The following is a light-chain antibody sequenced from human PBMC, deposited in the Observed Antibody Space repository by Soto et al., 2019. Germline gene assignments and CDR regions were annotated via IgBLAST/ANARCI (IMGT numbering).Light chain of an antibody. Sequence: IQVTQSPSSLSASVGYRITITCCASQSINNYLNWYQQQPGRAPKILIYAASSLHSGVPSRFIVSGSGTNFTLTISNLKNEDFATYYCQQSFDSLWTFGPGTKVDIK. CDR2: AAS. J-gene: IGKJ1*01. CDR1: QSINNY. CDR3: QQSFDSLWT. V-gene: IGKV1-39*01.